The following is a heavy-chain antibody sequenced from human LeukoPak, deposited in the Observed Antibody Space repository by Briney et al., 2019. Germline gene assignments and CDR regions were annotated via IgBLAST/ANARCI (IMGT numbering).Heavy chain of an antibody. CDR3: AKDVRGYSYGYFDQ. CDR2: ISGSGGST. V-gene: IGHV3-23*01. Sequence: GGSLRFSCAASGFTFSSYTMTWVRQAPGKGLEWVSAISGSGGSTYYADSVKGRFTISRDNSKNTLYLQMNSLRAEDTAVYYCAKDVRGYSYGYFDQWGQGTLVTVSS. J-gene: IGHJ4*02. CDR1: GFTFSSYT. D-gene: IGHD5-18*01.